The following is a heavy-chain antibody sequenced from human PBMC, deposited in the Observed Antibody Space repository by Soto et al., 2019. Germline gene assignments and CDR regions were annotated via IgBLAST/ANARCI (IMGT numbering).Heavy chain of an antibody. CDR1: GYTFTSYD. V-gene: IGHV1-8*01. J-gene: IGHJ6*02. Sequence: QVQLVQSGAEVKKPGASVKVSCKASGYTFTSYDINWVRQATGQGLEWMGWMNPNSGNTGYAQKFQGRVTMTRNTSISTAYMELSSLRSEDTAVYYCARGPYYDFWSGYHYYGMDVWGQGTTVTVSS. CDR3: ARGPYYDFWSGYHYYGMDV. D-gene: IGHD3-3*01. CDR2: MNPNSGNT.